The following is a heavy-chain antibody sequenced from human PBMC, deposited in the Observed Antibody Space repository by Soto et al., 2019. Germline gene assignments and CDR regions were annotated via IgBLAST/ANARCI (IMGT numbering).Heavy chain of an antibody. CDR3: ARLQDRSSSLYYYYYGMDV. CDR2: INSDGSST. CDR1: GFTFSSYW. Sequence: GGALRLSCAASGFTFSSYWMHWVRQAPGKGLVWVSRINSDGSSTSYADSAKGRFTISRDNAKNTLYLQMNSLRAEDTAVYYCARLQDRSSSLYYYYYGMDVWGQGTTVTVSS. V-gene: IGHV3-74*01. J-gene: IGHJ6*02. D-gene: IGHD6-6*01.